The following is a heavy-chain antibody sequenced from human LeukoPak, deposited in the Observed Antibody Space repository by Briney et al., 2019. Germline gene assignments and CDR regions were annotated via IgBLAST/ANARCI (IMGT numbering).Heavy chain of an antibody. CDR3: ASPRDTVVVVAATSGYFDL. Sequence: PSETLSLTCTVSGGSISSSSYYWGCIRQPPGKGLEWIGSIYYSGSTYYNPSLKSRVTISVDTSKNQFSLKLSSVTAADTAVYYCASPRDTVVVVAATSGYFDLWGRGTLVTVSS. CDR2: IYYSGST. CDR1: GGSISSSSYY. V-gene: IGHV4-39*07. J-gene: IGHJ2*01. D-gene: IGHD2-15*01.